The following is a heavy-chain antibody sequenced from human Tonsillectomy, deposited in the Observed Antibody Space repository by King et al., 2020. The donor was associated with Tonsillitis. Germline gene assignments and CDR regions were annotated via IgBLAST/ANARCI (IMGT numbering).Heavy chain of an antibody. V-gene: IGHV3-7*03. J-gene: IGHJ1*01. CDR1: QFTFRSYW. CDR2: IRQDGSEI. CDR3: ARELRASY. Sequence: VQLVESGGGLVQPGGSLRLSCAASQFTFRSYWMSWLRQAPGKGLEWVASIRQDGSEIYYVDSVKGRFTISRDNAKNSLNLQMNSLRVEDTAVYFCARELRASYWGRDTLVSVSS. D-gene: IGHD4-17*01.